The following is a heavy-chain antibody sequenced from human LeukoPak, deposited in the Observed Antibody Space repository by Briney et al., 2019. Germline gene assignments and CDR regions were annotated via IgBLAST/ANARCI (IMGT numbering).Heavy chain of an antibody. D-gene: IGHD1-26*01. CDR3: AKENSGTYLYYFDY. Sequence: GGSLRLSCAASGFTFASFAMSWVRQAPGKGLEWVSAISGGDGSTYYTDSVKGRFTISTDNSKNMLYLQMNSLRPEDAAVYYCAKENSGTYLYYFDYWGQGTLVTVSS. CDR2: ISGGDGST. V-gene: IGHV3-23*01. CDR1: GFTFASFA. J-gene: IGHJ4*02.